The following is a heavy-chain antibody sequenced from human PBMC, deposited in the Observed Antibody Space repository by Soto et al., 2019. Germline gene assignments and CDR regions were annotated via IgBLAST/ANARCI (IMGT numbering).Heavy chain of an antibody. J-gene: IGHJ4*02. CDR2: ISSDGSDK. Sequence: QVQLVESGGGVVQPGRSLRLSCAASGFSFSDCGMHWVRQAPGKGLEWVAAISSDGSDKYYSESVKGRFTISRDNSRNTLFLQTNSLRVGDTAVYYCVKGSEVARQELDYWGQGTLVTVSS. CDR3: VKGSEVARQELDY. CDR1: GFSFSDCG. D-gene: IGHD2-15*01. V-gene: IGHV3-30*18.